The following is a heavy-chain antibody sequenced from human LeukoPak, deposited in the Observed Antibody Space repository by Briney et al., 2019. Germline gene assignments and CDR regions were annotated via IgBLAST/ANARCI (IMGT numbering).Heavy chain of an antibody. J-gene: IGHJ4*02. D-gene: IGHD2/OR15-2a*01. V-gene: IGHV3-49*03. Sequence: GGSLRLSCTSSGFTFGDYAMSWFRQAPGKGLEWVGFIRIEAQGGTTEYAASVKDRFTISRDDSKSIAYLQMNSLKTEDTAVYYCARGVGNFRYYFDYWGQGTLVTVSS. CDR2: IRIEAQGGTT. CDR3: ARGVGNFRYYFDY. CDR1: GFTFGDYA.